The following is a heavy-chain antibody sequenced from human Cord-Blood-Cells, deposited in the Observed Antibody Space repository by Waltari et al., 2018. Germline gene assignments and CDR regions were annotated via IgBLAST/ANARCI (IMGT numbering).Heavy chain of an antibody. Sequence: EVQLVESGGGLVQPGGSLRLSCAASGFTFSSYWMHWVRQAPGKGLVWVSRINSDGSSTSYADSVKGRFTISRDNAKNTLYRQMNSLRAEDTAVYYCARVAVYGDVFDYWGQGTLVTVSS. V-gene: IGHV3-74*01. CDR3: ARVAVYGDVFDY. CDR2: INSDGSST. D-gene: IGHD4-17*01. CDR1: GFTFSSYW. J-gene: IGHJ4*02.